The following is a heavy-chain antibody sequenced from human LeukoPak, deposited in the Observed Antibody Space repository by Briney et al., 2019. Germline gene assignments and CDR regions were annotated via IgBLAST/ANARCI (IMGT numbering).Heavy chain of an antibody. Sequence: GRCLRLSCAASGFTFSSYGMHWVRQAPGKGLEWVAVISYDGSNKYYADSVKGRFTISRDNSKNTLYLQMNSLRAEDTAVYYCAKQSRSGYSRGYFDLWGRGTLVTVSS. CDR1: GFTFSSYG. D-gene: IGHD5-12*01. V-gene: IGHV3-30*18. CDR3: AKQSRSGYSRGYFDL. J-gene: IGHJ2*01. CDR2: ISYDGSNK.